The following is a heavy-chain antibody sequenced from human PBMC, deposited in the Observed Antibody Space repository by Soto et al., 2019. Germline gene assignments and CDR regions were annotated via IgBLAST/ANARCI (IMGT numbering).Heavy chain of an antibody. CDR1: GYSISSGYY. CDR3: AREKAAMARDNWFDP. Sequence: KPSETLSLTCAVSGYSISSGYYWGWIRQPPGKGLEWIGSIYHSGSTYYNPSLKSRVTISVDTSKNQFSLKLSSVTAADTAVYYCAREKAAMARDNWFDPWGQGTLVTVSS. V-gene: IGHV4-38-2*02. J-gene: IGHJ5*02. CDR2: IYHSGST. D-gene: IGHD5-18*01.